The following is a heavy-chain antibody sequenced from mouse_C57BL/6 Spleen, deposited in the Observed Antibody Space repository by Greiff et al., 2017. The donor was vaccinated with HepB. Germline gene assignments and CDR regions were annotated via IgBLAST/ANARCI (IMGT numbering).Heavy chain of an antibody. J-gene: IGHJ3*01. CDR2: IYPGDGDT. CDR3: ARWTAQASFAY. Sequence: VQLQQSGPELVKPGASVKISCKASGYAFSSSWMNWVKQRPGKGLEWIGRIYPGDGDTNYNGKFKGKATLTADKSSSTAYMQLSSLTSDDSAVYYWARWTAQASFAYWGQGTLVTVAA. D-gene: IGHD3-2*02. V-gene: IGHV1-82*01. CDR1: GYAFSSSW.